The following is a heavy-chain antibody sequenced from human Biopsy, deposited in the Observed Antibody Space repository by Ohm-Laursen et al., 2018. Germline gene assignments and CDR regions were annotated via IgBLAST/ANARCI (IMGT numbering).Heavy chain of an antibody. D-gene: IGHD2-15*01. V-gene: IGHV3-9*01. CDR1: GSIFDDYA. CDR2: ISWNSVGI. Sequence: SLRLSCTASGSIFDDYAMHWVRQAPGKGLEWVSGISWNSVGIGYADSVKGRFTISRDNAKNFLYLEMNNLRPEDTALYYCAKIHCSGGSCYPNAFDMWGHGTRVTVS. CDR3: AKIHCSGGSCYPNAFDM. J-gene: IGHJ3*02.